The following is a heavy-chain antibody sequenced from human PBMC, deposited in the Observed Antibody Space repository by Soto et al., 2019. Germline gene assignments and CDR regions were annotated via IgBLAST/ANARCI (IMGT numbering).Heavy chain of an antibody. V-gene: IGHV1-69*13. D-gene: IGHD3-22*01. CDR1: GGTFSSYA. CDR3: ARVEYYDSSGYYPPPGGMDV. CDR2: IIPIFGTA. Sequence: SVKVSCKASGGTFSSYAISWVRQAPGQGREWMGGIIPIFGTANYAQKFQGRVTITADESTSTAYMELSSLRSEDTAVYYCARVEYYDSSGYYPPPGGMDVWGQGXTVTVSS. J-gene: IGHJ6*02.